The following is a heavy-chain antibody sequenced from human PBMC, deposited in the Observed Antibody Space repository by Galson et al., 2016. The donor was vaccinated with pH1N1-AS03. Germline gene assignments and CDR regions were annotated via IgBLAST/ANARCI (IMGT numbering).Heavy chain of an antibody. CDR3: ARGPPLPTASYNYWYGLDV. CDR1: GGSMRNNY. CDR2: IDYSGNT. V-gene: IGHV4-59*01. J-gene: IGHJ6*02. D-gene: IGHD1-1*01. Sequence: SETLSLTCSVSGGSMRNNYWTWIRQAPGKGLEWIGYIDYSGNTNYNPSLKSRVTISLDTSKNQFSLKLASVTAADPAVFFCARGPPLPTASYNYWYGLDVWGPGAAVTVSS.